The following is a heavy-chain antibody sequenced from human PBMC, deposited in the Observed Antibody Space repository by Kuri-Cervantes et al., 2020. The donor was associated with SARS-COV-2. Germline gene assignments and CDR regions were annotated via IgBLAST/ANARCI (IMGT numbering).Heavy chain of an antibody. V-gene: IGHV1-45*02. Sequence: SVNVSRKPSGDTFTYRFLHWVRQAPGQAPEWMGWITPFNGNTNYAQKFQDRVTITRDRSASTAYMELSSLRSEDTAMYYCARSGPGAISREDDAFDIWGQGTMVTVSS. CDR2: ITPFNGNT. D-gene: IGHD2-21*01. CDR1: GDTFTYRF. CDR3: ARSGPGAISREDDAFDI. J-gene: IGHJ3*02.